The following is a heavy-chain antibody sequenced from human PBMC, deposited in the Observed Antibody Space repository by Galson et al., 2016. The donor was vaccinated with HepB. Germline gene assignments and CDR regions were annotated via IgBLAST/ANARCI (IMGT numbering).Heavy chain of an antibody. J-gene: IGHJ4*02. CDR3: ALRFDWLPSETGY. Sequence: SLRLSCAASGFSVSNNYMTWVRQAPGRGLQWVSVIYTGGNTYYADSVKGRFTISRDNSKNTLNLPMNSLRAADTAVYYCALRFDWLPSETGYWGQGTLVTVSS. CDR2: IYTGGNT. V-gene: IGHV3-53*01. CDR1: GFSVSNNY. D-gene: IGHD3-9*01.